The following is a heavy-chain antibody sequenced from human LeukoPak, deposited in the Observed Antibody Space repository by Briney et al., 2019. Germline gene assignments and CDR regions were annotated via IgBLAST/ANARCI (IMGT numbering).Heavy chain of an antibody. V-gene: IGHV1-2*02. D-gene: IGHD6-6*01. CDR1: VDTFTGCF. Sequence: GASVKVSCKASVDTFTGCFFHWVRRAPGQGLEWMGWISPDSGDTNYAQKFQDRVTLTKDTSISTAYMELRALTSDDTAIYYCARVVLGSSLFDPWGQGTLVTVSS. J-gene: IGHJ5*02. CDR3: ARVVLGSSLFDP. CDR2: ISPDSGDT.